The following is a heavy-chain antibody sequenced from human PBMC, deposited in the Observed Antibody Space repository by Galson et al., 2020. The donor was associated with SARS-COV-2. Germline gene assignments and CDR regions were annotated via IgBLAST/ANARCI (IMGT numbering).Heavy chain of an antibody. Sequence: EGSLRLSCLSSGFTFSSYWMHWVRQAPGKGLVWVSYINSDGSRATYADSVRGRFTVSRDNAKNTLFLQMRSLRADDTAVYYCARGRRITQIDQWGQGTLVTVSS. CDR1: GFTFSSYW. CDR2: INSDGSRA. J-gene: IGHJ4*02. V-gene: IGHV3-74*01. CDR3: ARGRRITQIDQ. D-gene: IGHD1-20*01.